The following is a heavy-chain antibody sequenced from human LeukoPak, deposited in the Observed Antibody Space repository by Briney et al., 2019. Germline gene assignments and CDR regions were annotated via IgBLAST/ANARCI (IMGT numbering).Heavy chain of an antibody. CDR2: IYYSGNT. CDR1: GGSISSYY. Sequence: SETLSLTCTVSGGSISSYYWIWIRQPPGKGLEWIGYIYYSGNTKYNPSLKSRVTISVGTSKNQFSLKLSSVTAADTAVYYCARWPYDSSSRYFDYWGQGTLVTVSS. V-gene: IGHV4-59*01. J-gene: IGHJ4*02. CDR3: ARWPYDSSSRYFDY. D-gene: IGHD3-22*01.